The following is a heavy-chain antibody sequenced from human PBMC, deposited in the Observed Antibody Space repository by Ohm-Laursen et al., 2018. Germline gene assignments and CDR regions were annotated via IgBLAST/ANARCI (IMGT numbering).Heavy chain of an antibody. V-gene: IGHV1-46*02. J-gene: IGHJ4*02. CDR1: GYSSNSNH. Sequence: ASVKVSCKASGYSSNSNHMQWLRQAPGQGLEWMGIIKSTDDTRTYAQKFQGRVTMTKDRSTSTAYMELSSLRSEDTAIYYCVRGCLGGSCYTFDYWGQGTLLTVSS. CDR2: IKSTDDTR. D-gene: IGHD2-15*01. CDR3: VRGCLGGSCYTFDY.